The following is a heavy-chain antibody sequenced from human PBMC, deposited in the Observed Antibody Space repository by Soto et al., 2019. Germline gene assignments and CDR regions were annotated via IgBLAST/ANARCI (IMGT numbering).Heavy chain of an antibody. CDR3: ARGRYGDY. V-gene: IGHV1-18*01. Sequence: QVPLVQSGAEVKKPGASVKVSCKGSGYAFTTYGITLVRQAPGQGLEWMGWISAHNGNTNYAQKLQGRVTVTRDTSTSTAYMELRSLRSDDTAVYYCARGRYGDYWGQGALVTVSS. J-gene: IGHJ4*02. CDR1: GYAFTTYG. D-gene: IGHD1-1*01. CDR2: ISAHNGNT.